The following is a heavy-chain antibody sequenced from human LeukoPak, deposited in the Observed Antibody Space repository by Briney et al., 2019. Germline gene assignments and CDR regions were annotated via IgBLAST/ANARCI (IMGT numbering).Heavy chain of an antibody. D-gene: IGHD2-21*01. Sequence: PGGSLRLSCAASGFTFSNYWMTWIRQAPGKGLEWVATIKQDGSEKYHVDSVQGRSTISRDNAQNSLYLQLNSLRAQDSALYYCVRACGSAACPFYFHYWGQGTLVTVSS. CDR1: GFTFSNYW. V-gene: IGHV3-7*01. CDR3: VRACGSAACPFYFHY. J-gene: IGHJ4*02. CDR2: IKQDGSEK.